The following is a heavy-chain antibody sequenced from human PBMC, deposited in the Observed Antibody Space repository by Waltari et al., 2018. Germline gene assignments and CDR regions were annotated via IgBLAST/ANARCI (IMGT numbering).Heavy chain of an antibody. CDR2: VDYKGDT. V-gene: IGHV4-39*02. D-gene: IGHD7-27*01. CDR3: AKHGITTTNWSKTSHSWFGP. CDR1: GDPLTSDIYH. Sequence: QLQLLESGPALVNPSEPPFPTRAVSGDPLTSDIYHWAWLRPPPGKGREWIGRVDYKGDTYYNPSLKSRVTISADASRNRFSLGLSSVTAADTGFYYCAKHGITTTNWSKTSHSWFGPWGQGILVTVSS. J-gene: IGHJ5*02.